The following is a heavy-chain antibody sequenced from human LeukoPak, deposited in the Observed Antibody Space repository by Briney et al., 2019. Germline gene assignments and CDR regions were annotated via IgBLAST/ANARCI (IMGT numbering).Heavy chain of an antibody. V-gene: IGHV4-39*01. J-gene: IGHJ4*02. D-gene: IGHD3-10*01. CDR1: GGSISSSSYY. Sequence: PSETLSLTCTVSGGSISSSSYYWGWIRQPPGKGLEWIGSIYYSGSTYYNPSLNSRVTISVDTSKNQFSLKLSSVTAADTAVYYCARHYGRYYFDYWGQGTLVTVSS. CDR2: IYYSGST. CDR3: ARHYGRYYFDY.